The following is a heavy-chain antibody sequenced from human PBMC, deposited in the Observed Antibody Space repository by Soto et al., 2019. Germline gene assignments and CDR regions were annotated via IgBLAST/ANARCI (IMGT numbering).Heavy chain of an antibody. J-gene: IGHJ6*02. CDR1: GFTFSSYA. CDR2: ISGSGGST. V-gene: IGHV3-23*01. CDR3: AKVAGDFWSGYPATSPLDV. D-gene: IGHD3-3*01. Sequence: EVQLLESGGGLVQPGGSLRLSCAASGFTFSSYAMSWVCQAPGKGLEWVSAISGSGGSTYYADSVKGRFTISRDNSKNTLYLQMNSLRAEDTAVYYCAKVAGDFWSGYPATSPLDVWGQGTTVTVSS.